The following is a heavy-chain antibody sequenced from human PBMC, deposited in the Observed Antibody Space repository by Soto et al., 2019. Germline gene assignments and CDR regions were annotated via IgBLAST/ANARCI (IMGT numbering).Heavy chain of an antibody. Sequence: PSETLSLTCTVSGASISRGGYYWSWIRQHPGKGLEWIGYMYYTGSTYYNPSLKSRVTMSLDTSKNQFSLKLSSVTAADPAVFYCARGDRHISGPHYWGQGTLVTVSS. CDR1: GASISRGGYY. D-gene: IGHD3-22*01. J-gene: IGHJ4*02. CDR3: ARGDRHISGPHY. CDR2: MYYTGST. V-gene: IGHV4-31*03.